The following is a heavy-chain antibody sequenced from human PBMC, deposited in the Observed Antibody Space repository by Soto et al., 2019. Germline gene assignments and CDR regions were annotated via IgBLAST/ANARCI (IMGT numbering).Heavy chain of an antibody. CDR3: ARESEGWGGSGMDV. V-gene: IGHV3-66*01. CDR1: GFTVSSTY. D-gene: IGHD3-10*01. CDR2: IYGDGST. J-gene: IGHJ6*02. Sequence: EVQLVESGGGLVQPGGSLRLSCAASGFTVSSTYMTWVRQAPGKGLECVSVIYGDGSTYYADSVKGRFTISRDNSKSTVYRETDSLRAEDTAVYYCARESEGWGGSGMDVWGQGTTVTVSS.